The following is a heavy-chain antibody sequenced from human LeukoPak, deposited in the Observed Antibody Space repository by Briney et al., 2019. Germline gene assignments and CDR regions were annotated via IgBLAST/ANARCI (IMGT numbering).Heavy chain of an antibody. J-gene: IGHJ4*02. CDR1: GGTFSSYA. CDR2: IIPISGTA. CDR3: AGSYNTYYAQDY. D-gene: IGHD1-14*01. V-gene: IGHV1-69*06. Sequence: SVKVSCKASGGTFSSYAISWVRQAPGQGPEWVGGIIPISGTAKYAQKLQGRVTISADMSTGTAYMELSSLSSEDTAVYYCAGSYNTYYAQDYWGQGALVTVSS.